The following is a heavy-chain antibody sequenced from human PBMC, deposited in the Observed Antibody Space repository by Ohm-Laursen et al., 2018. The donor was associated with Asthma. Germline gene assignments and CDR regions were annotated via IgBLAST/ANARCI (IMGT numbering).Heavy chain of an antibody. D-gene: IGHD6-25*01. J-gene: IGHJ4*02. CDR1: GFIFNTLS. V-gene: IGHV3-30-3*01. Sequence: SLRLSCAASGFIFNTLSMHWVRQPPGKGLEWVSVISYDGTDTAYADSVKVRFFISRDNSKDTLYLQINTLRVEDTAIYFCARDQMLGYSYGYPSDWGQGTLVTVSS. CDR3: ARDQMLGYSYGYPSD. CDR2: ISYDGTDT.